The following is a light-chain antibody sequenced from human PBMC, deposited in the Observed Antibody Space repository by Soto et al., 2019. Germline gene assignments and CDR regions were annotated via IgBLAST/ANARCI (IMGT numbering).Light chain of an antibody. CDR2: GAS. CDR3: QQYGSPPWT. J-gene: IGKJ1*01. Sequence: EIVVTQSASTLSLSPGERATLSCRASQSVSSANFAWYQQKPGQAPRLPIYGASSRATGIPDRFSGSGSGTVFTLTSNLLAHDDSAVYYCQQYGSPPWTFGQGTKVDIK. V-gene: IGKV3-20*01. CDR1: QSVSSAN.